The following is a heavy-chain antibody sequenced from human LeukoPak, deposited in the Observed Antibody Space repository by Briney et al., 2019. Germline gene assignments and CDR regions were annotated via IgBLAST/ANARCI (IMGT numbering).Heavy chain of an antibody. Sequence: GESLKISCKGSGYSFTSYWIGWVRQMPGKGLEWMGIIHPGDSGTRYSPSFQGQVTMSVDESITTAYLQWSSLRASDSAIYYCARGGTYRYGSSDYWGQGTLVTVSS. CDR2: IHPGDSGT. V-gene: IGHV5-51*01. CDR3: ARGGTYRYGSSDY. CDR1: GYSFTSYW. D-gene: IGHD5-18*01. J-gene: IGHJ4*02.